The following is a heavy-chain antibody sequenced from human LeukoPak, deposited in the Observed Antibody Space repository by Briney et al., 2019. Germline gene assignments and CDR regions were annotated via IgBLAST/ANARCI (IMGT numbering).Heavy chain of an antibody. CDR3: TSRPKYYYYMDV. CDR2: IRSKANSYAT. J-gene: IGHJ6*03. Sequence: PGGSLRLYCAASGFTFSGSAMHWVRHASGKGLEWVGRIRSKANSYATAYAASVKSRFTISRDDSKNTAYLQMNSLKTEDTAVYYCTSRPKYYYYMDVWGKGTTVTVSS. V-gene: IGHV3-73*01. CDR1: GFTFSGSA.